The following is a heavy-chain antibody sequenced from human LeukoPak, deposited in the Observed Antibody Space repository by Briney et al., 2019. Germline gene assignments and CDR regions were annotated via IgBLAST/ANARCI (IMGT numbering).Heavy chain of an antibody. D-gene: IGHD3-22*01. J-gene: IGHJ4*02. CDR3: AREPREYDSSGYPDY. Sequence: ASVKVSCKASGGTFSSYAISWMRQAPGQGLEWMGRIIPILGIANYAQKFQGRVTITADKSTSTAYMELSSLRSEDTAVYYCAREPREYDSSGYPDYWGQGTLVTVSS. CDR1: GGTFSSYA. V-gene: IGHV1-69*04. CDR2: IIPILGIA.